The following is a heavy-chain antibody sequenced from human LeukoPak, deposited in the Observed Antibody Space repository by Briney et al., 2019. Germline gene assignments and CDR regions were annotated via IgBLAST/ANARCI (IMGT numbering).Heavy chain of an antibody. D-gene: IGHD2-2*01. V-gene: IGHV1-8*03. CDR1: GYTFTSYD. CDR2: MNPNSGNT. J-gene: IGHJ6*03. Sequence: GASVKVSCKASGYTFTSYDINRVRQATGQGLEWMGWMNPNSGNTGYAQKFQGRVTITRNTSISTAYMELSSLRSEDTAVYYCARGRKYQLPPRSPYYYYYMDVWGKGTTVTVSS. CDR3: ARGRKYQLPPRSPYYYYYMDV.